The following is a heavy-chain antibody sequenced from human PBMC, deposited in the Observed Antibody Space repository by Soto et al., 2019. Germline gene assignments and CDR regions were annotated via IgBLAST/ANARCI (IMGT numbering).Heavy chain of an antibody. V-gene: IGHV1-69*02. CDR3: LAGDYFDY. CDR1: GGTFSSYT. D-gene: IGHD3-10*01. Sequence: QVQLVQSGAEVKKPGSSVKVSCKASGGTFSSYTISWVRQSPGQGLEWMGRIIPILGIANYAQKFQGRVTITADKSSSTADMGLSSLRSEDRAVYYCLAGDYFDYWGQGTLVTVSS. CDR2: IIPILGIA. J-gene: IGHJ4*02.